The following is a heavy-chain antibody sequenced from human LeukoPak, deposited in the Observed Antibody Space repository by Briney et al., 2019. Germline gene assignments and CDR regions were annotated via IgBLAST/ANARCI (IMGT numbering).Heavy chain of an antibody. Sequence: GGSLRLSCSASGFTFSSYAMHWVRQAPGKGLECVSAISSNGGSTYYADSVKGRFTISRDNSKNTLYLQMSSLRAEDTAVYYCVKHTVAGLDYWGQGTLVTVSS. CDR1: GFTFSSYA. CDR3: VKHTVAGLDY. V-gene: IGHV3-64D*06. J-gene: IGHJ4*02. D-gene: IGHD6-19*01. CDR2: ISSNGGST.